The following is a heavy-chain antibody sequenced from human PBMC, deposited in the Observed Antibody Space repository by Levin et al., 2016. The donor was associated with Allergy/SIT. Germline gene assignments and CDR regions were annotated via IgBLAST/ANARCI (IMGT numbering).Heavy chain of an antibody. D-gene: IGHD6-19*01. Sequence: GESLKISCAASGFTFSTYAMSWVRQAPGKGLEWVSTISSSDGKTYYADSVKGRFTISRDNSKYTLYLQMNSLRVDDTAVYSCAQVVAGTGGDYWGQGTLVTVSS. V-gene: IGHV3-23*01. CDR2: ISSSDGKT. CDR3: AQVVAGTGGDY. CDR1: GFTFSTYA. J-gene: IGHJ4*02.